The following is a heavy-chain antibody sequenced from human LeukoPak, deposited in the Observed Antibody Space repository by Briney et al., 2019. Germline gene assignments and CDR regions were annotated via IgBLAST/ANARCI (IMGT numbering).Heavy chain of an antibody. D-gene: IGHD5-24*01. V-gene: IGHV3-21*01. J-gene: IGHJ6*02. CDR3: ARDRNPRRDGYNPYYYYGMDV. CDR2: ISSSSSYI. CDR1: GFTFSSYS. Sequence: GGSLRLSCAASGFTFSSYSMNWVRQAPGKGLEWGSSISSSSSYIYYADSVKGRFTISRDNAKNSLYLQMNSLRAEDTAVYYCARDRNPRRDGYNPYYYYGMDVWGQGTTVTVSS.